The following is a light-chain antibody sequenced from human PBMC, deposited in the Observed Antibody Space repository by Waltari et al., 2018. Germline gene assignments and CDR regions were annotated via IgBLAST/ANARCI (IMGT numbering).Light chain of an antibody. CDR2: RNQ. V-gene: IGLV1-47*01. CDR3: AVWDDSLSGRV. Sequence: QSVLTQPPSASGTPGQRVTISCPGSRSNIGNNYVSWYQQPPGTAPKLLIYRNQQRPSGVPDRVSGSKSGTSASLAISGLRSEDEADYYCAVWDDSLSGRVFGGGTKVTVL. CDR1: RSNIGNNY. J-gene: IGLJ3*02.